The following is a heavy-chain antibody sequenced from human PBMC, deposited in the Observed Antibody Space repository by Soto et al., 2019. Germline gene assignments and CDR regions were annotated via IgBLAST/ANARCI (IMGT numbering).Heavy chain of an antibody. V-gene: IGHV1-8*01. Sequence: QVQLVQSGAEVKKPGASVKVSCKASGYTFTSYDINWVRQATGQGLEWMGWMNPNSGNTGYAQKFQGRVTMTRNTSISTAYMELSRLRSDDTAVYYCASDWYSSSWYKGLNWFDPWGQGTLVTVSS. D-gene: IGHD6-13*01. J-gene: IGHJ5*02. CDR3: ASDWYSSSWYKGLNWFDP. CDR1: GYTFTSYD. CDR2: MNPNSGNT.